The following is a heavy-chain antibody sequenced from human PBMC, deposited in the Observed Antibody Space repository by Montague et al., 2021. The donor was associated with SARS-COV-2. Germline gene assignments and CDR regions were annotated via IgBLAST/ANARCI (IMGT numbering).Heavy chain of an antibody. D-gene: IGHD2-21*01. CDR3: ARDRGWGSRGAGYIDL. CDR2: ISHTGSS. V-gene: IGHV4-31*03. J-gene: IGHJ2*01. Sequence: TLSLTCTVSGGSITSGGYYWTWIRQHPGKGLEWIGYISHTGSSYYNPYLQSRLRTSVDTSKNAFSLTLTSVTAADTAIYYCARDRGWGSRGAGYIDLWGRGTLVTVSS. CDR1: GGSITSGGYY.